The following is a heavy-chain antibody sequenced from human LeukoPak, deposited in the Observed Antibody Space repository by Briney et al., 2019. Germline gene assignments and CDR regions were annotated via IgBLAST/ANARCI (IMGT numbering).Heavy chain of an antibody. Sequence: SVKVSCKASGGTFSSYAISWVRQAPGQGLEWMGGIIPIFGTANYAQKFQGRVTITTDESTSTAYMELSSLRSEDTAVYYCAREYYYDSSGYYSAWFDPWGQGTLVTVSS. D-gene: IGHD3-22*01. CDR2: IIPIFGTA. CDR1: GGTFSSYA. J-gene: IGHJ5*02. CDR3: AREYYYDSSGYYSAWFDP. V-gene: IGHV1-69*05.